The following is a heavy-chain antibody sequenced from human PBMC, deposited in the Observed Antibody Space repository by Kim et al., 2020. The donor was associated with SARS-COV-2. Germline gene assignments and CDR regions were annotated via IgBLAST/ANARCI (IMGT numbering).Heavy chain of an antibody. CDR3: ARLSGSSSDV. J-gene: IGHJ6*02. CDR2: ISYAINYM. V-gene: IGHV3-21*01. Sequence: GGSLRLSCAASGFTFSSYSMTWVRQAPGKGLEWVSSISYAINYMYYADSVKGRFTISRDNAKNSVYLQMNSLRAEDTAIYYCARLSGSSSDVWGQGNTVTVSS. CDR1: GFTFSSYS. D-gene: IGHD6-13*01.